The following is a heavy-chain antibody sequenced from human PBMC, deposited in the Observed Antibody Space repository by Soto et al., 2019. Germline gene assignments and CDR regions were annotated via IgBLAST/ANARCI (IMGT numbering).Heavy chain of an antibody. J-gene: IGHJ6*03. V-gene: IGHV4-34*01. CDR3: AASEVGEGYYYMDV. D-gene: IGHD3-10*01. CDR2: INHSGST. Sequence: SETLSLTCAVYGGSFSGYYWSWIRQPPGKGLEWIGEINHSGSTNYNPSLKSRVTISVDTSKNQFSLKLSSVTAADTAVYYCAASEVGEGYYYMDVWGKGTTVTVSS. CDR1: GGSFSGYY.